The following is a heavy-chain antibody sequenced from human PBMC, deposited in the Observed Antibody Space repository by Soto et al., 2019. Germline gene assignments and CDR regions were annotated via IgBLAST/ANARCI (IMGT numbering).Heavy chain of an antibody. CDR3: ANGLGTMITFGGVIQGFDY. CDR1: GFTFSSYA. D-gene: IGHD3-16*02. Sequence: GGSLRLSCAASGFTFSSYAMSWVRQAPGKGLEWVSAISGSGGSTYYADSVKGRFTISRDNSKNTLYLQMNSLRAEDTAVYYCANGLGTMITFGGVIQGFDYWGQGTLVTVSS. V-gene: IGHV3-23*01. CDR2: ISGSGGST. J-gene: IGHJ4*02.